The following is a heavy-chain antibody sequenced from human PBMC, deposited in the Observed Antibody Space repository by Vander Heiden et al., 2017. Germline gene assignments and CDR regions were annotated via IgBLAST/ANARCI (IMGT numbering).Heavy chain of an antibody. CDR2: ISWDGDTL. CDR1: GFTFGDYA. V-gene: IGHV3-9*01. Sequence: EVQLVESGGGLVQPGRSLRLSCAVPGFTFGDYALHWVRQAPGKGLEWVSGISWDGDTLGYADSVRGRFTIARDNAKNSLYLQMNSLRAEDTAVYYCAKDRGGSYYDFWSGIEYWGQGALVTVSS. CDR3: AKDRGGSYYDFWSGIEY. J-gene: IGHJ4*02. D-gene: IGHD3-3*01.